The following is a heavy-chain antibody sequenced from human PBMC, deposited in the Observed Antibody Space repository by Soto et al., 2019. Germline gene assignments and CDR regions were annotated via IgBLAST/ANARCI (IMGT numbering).Heavy chain of an antibody. CDR2: MNPNSGKT. CDR1: GYTFTSYD. V-gene: IGHV1-8*01. J-gene: IGHJ4*02. D-gene: IGHD2-15*01. Sequence: QVQLVQSGSEVKKPGASVKVSCKASGYTFTSYDINCVRQASGQGLEWMGWMNPNSGKTGSAQKFQGRVTMTMNTSISTGYMDLGRLISEDTAVYDCVRGPVRYCSEVSCYQFDYCGRGTLVTVSS. CDR3: VRGPVRYCSEVSCYQFDY.